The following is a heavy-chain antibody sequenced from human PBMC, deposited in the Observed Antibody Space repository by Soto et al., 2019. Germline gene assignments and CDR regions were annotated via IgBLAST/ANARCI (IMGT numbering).Heavy chain of an antibody. CDR1: GYTFSNYA. J-gene: IGHJ4*02. D-gene: IGHD1-1*01. V-gene: IGHV1-3*01. CDR2: INAGNGNT. CDR3: ARNAVGTYHFDY. Sequence: QVQLVQSGAEVKKPGASVKVSCKASGYTFSNYAMHWVRQAPGQRLEWMGWINAGNGNTKYSQKFQGRVTITRDTSARTAYMELRSLSSEDTAVYYCARNAVGTYHFDYWGQGTLVTVSS.